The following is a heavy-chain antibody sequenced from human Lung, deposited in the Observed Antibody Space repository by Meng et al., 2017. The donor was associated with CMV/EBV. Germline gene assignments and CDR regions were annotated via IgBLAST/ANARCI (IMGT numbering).Heavy chain of an antibody. J-gene: IGHJ5*02. D-gene: IGHD2-2*01. CDR2: ISYDGSNK. Sequence: GGSLRLXXAASGFTFSSYAMHWVRQAPGKGLEWVAVISYDGSNKYYADSVKGRFTISRDNSKNTLYLQMNSLRAEDTAVYYCAKEGEATSSSWRDCCDPWGQGTXVTVAS. CDR3: AKEGEATSSSWRDCCDP. V-gene: IGHV3-30*04. CDR1: GFTFSSYA.